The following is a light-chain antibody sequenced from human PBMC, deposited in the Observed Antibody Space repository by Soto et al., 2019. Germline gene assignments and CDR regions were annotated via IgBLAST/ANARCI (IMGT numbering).Light chain of an antibody. J-gene: IGKJ1*01. CDR3: QQGYSSRWT. CDR2: ATS. Sequence: DIQMTQSPSSLSASVGDRVTITCRASQNIRSYLNWYQQKPGKAPQLLIYATSSLQTGDPSRFRASGSGTDFSLVISDLQPEDSATYYCQQGYSSRWTSGRGTKVEI. CDR1: QNIRSY. V-gene: IGKV1-39*01.